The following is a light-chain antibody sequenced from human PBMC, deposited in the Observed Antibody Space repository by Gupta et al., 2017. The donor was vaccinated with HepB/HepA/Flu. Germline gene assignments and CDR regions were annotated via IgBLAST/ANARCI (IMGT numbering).Light chain of an antibody. CDR1: SSDVGGSKY. J-gene: IGLJ3*02. CDR2: DVS. Sequence: QSALTQPRSVSGSPGQSVTIYCTGTSSDVGGSKYVSWYQQHPGKDPKLMRYDVSERLSGVPERGEAYKSGKTAFIPTSGHQAEDESEAHCYESEGTQRLVFGGGTKLTVL. V-gene: IGLV2-11*01. CDR3: YESEGTQRLV.